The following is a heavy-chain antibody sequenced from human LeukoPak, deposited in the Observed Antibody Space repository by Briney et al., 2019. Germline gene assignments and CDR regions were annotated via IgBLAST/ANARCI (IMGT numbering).Heavy chain of an antibody. D-gene: IGHD1-26*01. CDR2: IRYDGSNK. Sequence: GGSLRLSCAASGFTFSSYGMHWVRQAPGKGLEWVAFIRYDGSNKYYADSVKGRFTISRDNSRNTLYLQMNSLRAEDTAVYYCAKDPSGSYRGYFDYWGQGTLVTVSS. CDR3: AKDPSGSYRGYFDY. V-gene: IGHV3-30*02. CDR1: GFTFSSYG. J-gene: IGHJ4*02.